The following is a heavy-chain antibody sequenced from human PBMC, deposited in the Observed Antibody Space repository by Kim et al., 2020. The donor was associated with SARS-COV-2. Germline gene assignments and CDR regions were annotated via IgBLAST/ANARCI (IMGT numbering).Heavy chain of an antibody. CDR3: AKAFQDDYGYYWYNGMDV. D-gene: IGHD4-17*01. CDR1: GFTFSSYG. Sequence: GGSLRLSCAASGFTFSSYGMHWVRQAPGKGLEWVAVIWYDGSNIYYADSVKGRFTISRDNSKNTLYLQMNSLRAEDTAVYYCAKAFQDDYGYYWYNGMDVWGQVASFTVSS. J-gene: IGHJ6*02. CDR2: IWYDGSNI. V-gene: IGHV3-33*06.